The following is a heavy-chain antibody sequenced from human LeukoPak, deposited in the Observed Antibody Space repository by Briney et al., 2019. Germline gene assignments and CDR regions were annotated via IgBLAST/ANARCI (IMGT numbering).Heavy chain of an antibody. CDR2: TRNKANSYTT. V-gene: IGHV3-72*01. CDR1: GFSFSDHY. CDR3: AKIAVAGTRDY. D-gene: IGHD6-19*01. Sequence: PGGSLRLSCAASGFSFSDHYMDWVRQAPGKGLEWVGRTRNKANSYTTEYAASVKGRFTISRDDSKNSLYLQMNSLKSEDPAVYYCAKIAVAGTRDYWGQGTLVTVSS. J-gene: IGHJ4*02.